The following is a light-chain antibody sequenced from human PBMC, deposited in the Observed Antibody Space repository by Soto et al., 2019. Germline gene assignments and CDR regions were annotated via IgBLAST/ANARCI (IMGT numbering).Light chain of an antibody. J-gene: IGLJ2*01. Sequence: QSVLTQPASVSGSPGQSITISCTGTSSDVGGYNYVSWYQQHPGKAPKLMIYDVSNRPSGVSNRFSGSKSGNTASLTISGLQAEDEADYYCSSYTGSSTPVVFGGGTQLPVL. V-gene: IGLV2-14*01. CDR1: SSDVGGYNY. CDR2: DVS. CDR3: SSYTGSSTPVV.